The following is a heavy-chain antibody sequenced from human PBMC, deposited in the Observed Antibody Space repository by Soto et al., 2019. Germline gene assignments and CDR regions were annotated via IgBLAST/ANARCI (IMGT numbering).Heavy chain of an antibody. J-gene: IGHJ6*02. Sequence: LRLSCAASGFTFSTYSMNWVRQAPGKGLEWVSSISSSGTYIHYADSLKGRFTISRDNAKNSLYLQMISLRAEDTAVYYCARDPSDCSSTSCWGYYALDVWGQGTTVTVSS. CDR2: ISSSGTYI. CDR1: GFTFSTYS. D-gene: IGHD2-2*01. V-gene: IGHV3-21*01. CDR3: ARDPSDCSSTSCWGYYALDV.